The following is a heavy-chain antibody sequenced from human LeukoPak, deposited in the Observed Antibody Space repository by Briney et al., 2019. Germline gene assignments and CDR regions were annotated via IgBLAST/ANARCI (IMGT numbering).Heavy chain of an antibody. J-gene: IGHJ3*02. CDR2: IYTSEST. D-gene: IGHD1-26*01. V-gene: IGHV4-4*09. Sequence: SETLSLTCTVSGGSISSYYWSWIRQPPGKGLEWIGYIYTSESTNYNPSLKSRVTISVDTSKNQFSLKLSSVTAADTAVYYCARQELGRDDAFDIWGQGTMVTVSS. CDR1: GGSISSYY. CDR3: ARQELGRDDAFDI.